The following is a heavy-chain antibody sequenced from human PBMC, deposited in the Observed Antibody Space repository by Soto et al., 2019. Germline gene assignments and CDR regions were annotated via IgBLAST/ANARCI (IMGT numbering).Heavy chain of an antibody. Sequence: GGSLRLSSAASGFTFSSYGMHWVRQAPGKGLEWVAVISYDGTNKYYVDPVKGRFTISRDNSKNTLFLQMNSLRADDTAVYYCAKDRLNDGIAAAGTGGMDVWGQGTTVTVSS. CDR3: AKDRLNDGIAAAGTGGMDV. V-gene: IGHV3-30*18. J-gene: IGHJ6*02. CDR2: ISYDGTNK. D-gene: IGHD6-13*01. CDR1: GFTFSSYG.